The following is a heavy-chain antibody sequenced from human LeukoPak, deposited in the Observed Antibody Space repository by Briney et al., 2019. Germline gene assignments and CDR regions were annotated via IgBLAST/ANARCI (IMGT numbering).Heavy chain of an antibody. CDR1: GDSINSLDL. CDR2: MYLSGTT. V-gene: IGHV4-4*02. D-gene: IGHD3-3*01. J-gene: IGHJ5*02. Sequence: SGTLSLTCTVSGDSINSLDLWSWVRQPPGKGLEWIGEMYLSGTTHSNPSVKSRVTISIDTSKNQFSLKLSSVTAADTAVYYCARQYCDFWSGYYYNWFDPWGQGTLVTVSS. CDR3: ARQYCDFWSGYYYNWFDP.